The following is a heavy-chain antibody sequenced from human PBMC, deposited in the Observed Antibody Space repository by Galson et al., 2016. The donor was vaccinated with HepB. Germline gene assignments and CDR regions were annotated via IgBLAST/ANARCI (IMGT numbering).Heavy chain of an antibody. CDR3: ARELDHSFYFDY. V-gene: IGHV1-46*02. D-gene: IGHD1-14*01. CDR2: IKPSGGNT. Sequence: SVKVSCKASEYTFNTYNMHWVRQAPGQGLEWMGIIKPSGGNTIYAQKFQDRITMTRDTSTSTVYMELISLRSEDTAVYYCARELDHSFYFDYWGQGTLLTVAS. J-gene: IGHJ4*02. CDR1: EYTFNTYN.